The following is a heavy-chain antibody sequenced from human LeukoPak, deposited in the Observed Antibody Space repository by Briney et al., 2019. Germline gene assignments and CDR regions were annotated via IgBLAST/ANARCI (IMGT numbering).Heavy chain of an antibody. CDR3: ARGSSWDPFEY. CDR2: SYYSGGT. Sequence: PADTQSLACTVGARSISVYYWRWGRQPRGKGLEWIGYSYYSGGTNYNPSLKSRVTISVDTSKNQFSLRLTSETAADTAVYVCARGSSWDPFEYWGQGTLVTVSS. D-gene: IGHD6-13*01. J-gene: IGHJ4*02. V-gene: IGHV4-59*08. CDR1: ARSISVYY.